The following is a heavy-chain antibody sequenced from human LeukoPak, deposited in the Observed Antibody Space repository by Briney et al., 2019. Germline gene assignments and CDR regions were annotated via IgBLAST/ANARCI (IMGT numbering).Heavy chain of an antibody. CDR1: GYTLTELS. CDR3: ATRGATVTTYGY. D-gene: IGHD4-11*01. V-gene: IGHV1-24*01. J-gene: IGHJ4*02. Sequence: GASVKVSCKVSGYTLTELSMHWVRQAPGKGLECMGGFDPEDGETIYAQKFQGRVTMTEDTSTDTAYMELSSLRSEDTAVYYCATRGATVTTYGYWGQGTLVTVSS. CDR2: FDPEDGET.